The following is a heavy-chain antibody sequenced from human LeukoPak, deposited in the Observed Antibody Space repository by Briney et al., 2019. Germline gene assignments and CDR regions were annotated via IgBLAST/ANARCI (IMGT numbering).Heavy chain of an antibody. Sequence: GGSLRLSCAASGFTFSSYAMHWVRQAPGKGLEWVAVISYDGSNKYYADSVKGRFTISRDNSKNTLYLQMNSLRAEDTAVYYCAKTRIAAAGTLFDYWGQGTLVTVSS. CDR3: AKTRIAAAGTLFDY. D-gene: IGHD6-13*01. V-gene: IGHV3-30-3*02. CDR2: ISYDGSNK. CDR1: GFTFSSYA. J-gene: IGHJ4*02.